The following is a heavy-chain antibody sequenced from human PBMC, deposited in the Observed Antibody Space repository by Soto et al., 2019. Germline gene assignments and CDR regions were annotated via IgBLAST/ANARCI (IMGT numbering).Heavy chain of an antibody. J-gene: IGHJ5*02. CDR3: AHSLTGYYDDTSGSNWFDP. CDR1: GFSLSTSGVG. D-gene: IGHD3-22*01. CDR2: IYWDDDK. V-gene: IGHV2-5*02. Sequence: QITLKESGPTLVKPTQTLTLTCTFSGFSLSTSGVGVGWIRQPPGKALEWLALIYWDDDKRYSPSLKSRLTITKDTSKNQVVLTMTNMNPVDTATYDCAHSLTGYYDDTSGSNWFDPWGQGTLVTVSS.